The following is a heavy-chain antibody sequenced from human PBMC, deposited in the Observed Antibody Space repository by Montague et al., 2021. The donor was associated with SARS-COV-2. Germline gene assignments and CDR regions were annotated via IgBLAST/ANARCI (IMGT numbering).Heavy chain of an antibody. CDR2: TFYRSKWYN. Sequence: CAISGDSVSSNPAAWNWIRQSPSRGLVWLGRTFYRSKWYNEFAESVKSRISINADTSKNEVSLQLKYVTPEDTAVYYCAGDSRNWYGPIGFDIWGQGTVVTVS. V-gene: IGHV6-1*01. CDR1: GDSVSSNPAA. J-gene: IGHJ3*02. CDR3: AGDSRNWYGPIGFDI. D-gene: IGHD6-13*01.